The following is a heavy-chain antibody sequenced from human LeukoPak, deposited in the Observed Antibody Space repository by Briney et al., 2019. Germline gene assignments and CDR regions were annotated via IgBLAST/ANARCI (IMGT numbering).Heavy chain of an antibody. J-gene: IGHJ6*03. CDR3: ARDVDTASYYYYMDV. Sequence: GGSLRLSCAASGFTFSSYSMNWVRQAPGKGLEWVSSISSSSSDIYYADSVKGRFTISRDNAKNSLYLQMNSLRAEDTAVYYCARDVDTASYYYYMDVWGKGTTVTVSS. CDR2: ISSSSSDI. V-gene: IGHV3-21*01. CDR1: GFTFSSYS. D-gene: IGHD5-18*01.